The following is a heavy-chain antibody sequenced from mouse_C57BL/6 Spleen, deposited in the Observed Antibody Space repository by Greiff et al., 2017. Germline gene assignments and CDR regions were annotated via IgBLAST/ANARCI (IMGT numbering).Heavy chain of an antibody. CDR2: IYPGDGDT. J-gene: IGHJ2*01. V-gene: IGHV1-80*01. CDR1: GYAFSSSW. Sequence: QVQLQQSGAELVKPGASVKISCKASGYAFSSSWMNWVKQRPGKGLEWIGQIYPGDGDTNYNGKFKGKATLTADKSSSTAYMQLSSLTSEDSAVYFCARRGNYFDYWGQGTTLTVSS. CDR3: ARRGNYFDY.